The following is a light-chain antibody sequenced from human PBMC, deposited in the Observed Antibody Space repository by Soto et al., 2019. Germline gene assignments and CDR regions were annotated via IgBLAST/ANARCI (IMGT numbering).Light chain of an antibody. Sequence: QSALTQPASVSGSPGQSITISCTGTSSDVGGYNYVSWYQQHPGKAPKLMIHEVSNRPSGVSNRFSGSKSGHTASLTLSCLQAEDEAEYYCSAYTSSSTYVFGTGTKVTVL. CDR2: EVS. CDR1: SSDVGGYNY. CDR3: SAYTSSSTYV. J-gene: IGLJ1*01. V-gene: IGLV2-14*01.